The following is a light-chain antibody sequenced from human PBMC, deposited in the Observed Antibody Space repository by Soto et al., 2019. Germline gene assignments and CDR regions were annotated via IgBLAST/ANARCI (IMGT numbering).Light chain of an antibody. J-gene: IGKJ1*01. CDR3: QQYNSYGT. V-gene: IGKV1-5*01. CDR2: DAS. CDR1: QSVSGW. Sequence: IQMNQSPATLSASLGDTVTVTCRASQSVSGWLAWYQQKPGEAPKLLIYDASALPRGVPSRFSGSRSGTEFTLTISSPQPDDSATYYCQQYNSYGTFGQGTKVDIK.